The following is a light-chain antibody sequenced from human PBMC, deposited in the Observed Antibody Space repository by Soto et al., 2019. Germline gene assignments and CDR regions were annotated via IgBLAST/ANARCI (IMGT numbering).Light chain of an antibody. Sequence: QSVLTQPASVSGSPGQSITISCTGTSSDIGGYNYVSWFQQHPGKAPKLIIYDVNNRPSGVSNRFSGSKSGTTASLAISGLHAEDEAEYFCSSYAGTNTLVLFGGGTKLTVL. V-gene: IGLV2-14*01. CDR1: SSDIGGYNY. J-gene: IGLJ2*01. CDR2: DVN. CDR3: SSYAGTNTLVL.